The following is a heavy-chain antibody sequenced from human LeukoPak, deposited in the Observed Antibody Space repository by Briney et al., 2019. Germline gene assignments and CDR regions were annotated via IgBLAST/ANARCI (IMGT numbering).Heavy chain of an antibody. J-gene: IGHJ3*02. V-gene: IGHV3-21*01. CDR2: ISSSSSYI. Sequence: GGSLRLSCAASGFTFSSYSMNWVRQAPGKGLEWVSSISSSSSYIYYADSVKGRFTISRDNAKNSLYLRMNSLRAEDTAVYYCARDDYNWNVDAFEIWGQGTMVTVSS. CDR3: ARDDYNWNVDAFEI. CDR1: GFTFSSYS. D-gene: IGHD1-20*01.